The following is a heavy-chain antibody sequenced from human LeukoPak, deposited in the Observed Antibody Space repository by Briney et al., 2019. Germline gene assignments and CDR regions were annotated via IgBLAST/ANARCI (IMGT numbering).Heavy chain of an antibody. CDR1: GFSFSSYS. J-gene: IGHJ4*02. V-gene: IGHV3-48*01. CDR2: ISSSSSTI. Sequence: GGSLRLSCAASGFSFSSYSMNWVRQAPGKGLEWVSYISSSSSTIYYADSVKGRFTISRDNAKNSLYLQMNSLRAEDTAVYYCARIAPNKADIVVVPAAIDYWGQGTLVTVSS. D-gene: IGHD2-2*01. CDR3: ARIAPNKADIVVVPAAIDY.